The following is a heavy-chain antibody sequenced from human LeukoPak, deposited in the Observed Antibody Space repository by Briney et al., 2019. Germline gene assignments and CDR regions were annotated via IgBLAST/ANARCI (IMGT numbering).Heavy chain of an antibody. CDR1: RFTFNNYP. J-gene: IGHJ4*02. V-gene: IGHV3-23*01. CDR2: ISGSGDRT. CDR3: VKGSYYESSRHYYFDY. D-gene: IGHD3-22*01. Sequence: GGSLRLSCAASRFTFNNYPMSWVRHAPGEGVEWVWDISGSGDRTYYADSVMGLPTISRDDSKIQLYLQMDSLRAEDTAVNYCVKGSYYESSRHYYFDYWGQGTLVSVSS.